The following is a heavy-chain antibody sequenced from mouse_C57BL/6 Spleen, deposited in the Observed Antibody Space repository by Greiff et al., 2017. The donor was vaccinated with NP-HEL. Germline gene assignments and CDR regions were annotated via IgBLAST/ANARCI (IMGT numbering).Heavy chain of an antibody. CDR2: IYPGDGDT. D-gene: IGHD2-10*02. CDR1: GYAFSSYW. Sequence: QVQLKESGAELVKPGASVKISCKASGYAFSSYWMNWVKQRPGKGLEWIGQIYPGDGDTNYNGKFKGKATLTADKSSSTAYMQLSSLTSEDSAVYFCARSEVWSGAMDYWGQGTSVTVSS. V-gene: IGHV1-80*01. CDR3: ARSEVWSGAMDY. J-gene: IGHJ4*01.